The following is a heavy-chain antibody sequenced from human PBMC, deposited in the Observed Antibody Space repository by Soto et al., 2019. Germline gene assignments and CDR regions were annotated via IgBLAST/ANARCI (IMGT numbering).Heavy chain of an antibody. D-gene: IGHD3-22*01. J-gene: IGHJ3*02. CDR3: ARGDSSGYYDAFDI. Sequence: ASVKVSCKASGYTFTIYGISWVRQAPGQGLEWMGWISAYNGNTNYAQKLQGRVTMTTDTTTSTTYMELRSLRSDDTAVYYCARGDSSGYYDAFDIWGQGTMVTVSS. CDR2: ISAYNGNT. CDR1: GYTFTIYG. V-gene: IGHV1-18*01.